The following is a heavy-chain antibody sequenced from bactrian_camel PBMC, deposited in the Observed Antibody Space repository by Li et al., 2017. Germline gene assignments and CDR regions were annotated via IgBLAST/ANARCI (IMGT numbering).Heavy chain of an antibody. CDR1: GYTGSTAY. J-gene: IGHJ6*01. CDR2: IDSGGST. V-gene: IGHV3S53*01. Sequence: QVQLVESGGGSVQAGGSLTLSCAASGYTGSTAYMGWFRRAPGTEREGVAAIDSGGSTSYAESVTGRFIISKDNAKNTLYLQMNNLQTDGTGRYYCAADLPCGGWPGLISFDRSFNSWGQGTQVTVS. D-gene: IGHD7*01. CDR3: AADLPCGGWPGLISFDRSFNS.